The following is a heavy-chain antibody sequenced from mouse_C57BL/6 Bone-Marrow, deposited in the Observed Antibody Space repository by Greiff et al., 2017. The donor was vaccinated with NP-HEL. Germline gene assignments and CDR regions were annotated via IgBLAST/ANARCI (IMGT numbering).Heavy chain of an antibody. J-gene: IGHJ4*01. CDR3: ARTGYSNYVYAMDY. CDR1: GYAFSSSW. D-gene: IGHD2-5*01. CDR2: IYPGDGDT. V-gene: IGHV1-82*01. Sequence: QVQLQQSGPELVKPGASVKISCKASGYAFSSSWMNWVKQRPGKGLEWIGRIYPGDGDTNYNGKFKGKATLTADKSSSTAYMQLSSLTSEDSAVYFCARTGYSNYVYAMDYWGQGTSVTVSS.